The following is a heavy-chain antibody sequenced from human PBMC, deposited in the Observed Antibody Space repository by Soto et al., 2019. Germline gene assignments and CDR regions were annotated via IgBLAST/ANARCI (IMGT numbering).Heavy chain of an antibody. V-gene: IGHV3-15*07. J-gene: IGHJ6*02. Sequence: EAQLVESGGGLVKPGGSLRLSCVASNFTFKTAWMTWVRQAPGKGLEWVGRSKGKTDGATIDYAAPVKGRFTISRDDSKNTMYLQMDSLKTEDTGMYYCTTDPPEYHYYGKDVWGQGTTVTVSS. CDR1: NFTFKTAW. CDR3: TTDPPEYHYYGKDV. D-gene: IGHD6-6*01. CDR2: SKGKTDGATI.